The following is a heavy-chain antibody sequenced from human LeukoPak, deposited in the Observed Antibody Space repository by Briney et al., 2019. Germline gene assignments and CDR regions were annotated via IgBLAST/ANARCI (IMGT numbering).Heavy chain of an antibody. V-gene: IGHV3-20*04. J-gene: IGHJ4*02. Sequence: GGSLRLSCAAPGFTFDDHAMSWVRQAPGKGLEWVSGISWNGDSTGYGDSVKGRFTISRDNAKNFLYLQMNSLRAEDTALYFCARDKVNDFYDTTAYDYWGQGTLVTVSS. CDR3: ARDKVNDFYDTTAYDY. CDR2: ISWNGDST. CDR1: GFTFDDHA. D-gene: IGHD3-22*01.